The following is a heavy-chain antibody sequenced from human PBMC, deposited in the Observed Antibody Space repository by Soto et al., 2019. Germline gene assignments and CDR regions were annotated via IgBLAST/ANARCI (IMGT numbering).Heavy chain of an antibody. CDR3: ARDILLDY. CDR1: GYAFTSYG. CDR2: INAGNGNT. D-gene: IGHD3-10*01. Sequence: ASVKVSCKASGYAFTSYGIHWVRQAPGQRLEWMGWINAGNGNTKYSQKFQGRVTITRDTSASTAYMELSSLRSEDTAVDYYARDILLDYWGQGTLVTSPQ. J-gene: IGHJ4*02. V-gene: IGHV1-3*01.